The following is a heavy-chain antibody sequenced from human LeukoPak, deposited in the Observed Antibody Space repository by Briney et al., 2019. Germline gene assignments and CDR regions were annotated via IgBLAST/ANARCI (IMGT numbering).Heavy chain of an antibody. J-gene: IGHJ4*02. CDR1: GGTFSSYA. D-gene: IGHD2-21*01. CDR2: IIPILGIA. V-gene: IGHV1-69*04. Sequence: SVKVSCKASGGTFSSYAISWVRQAPGQGLEWMGRIIPILGIANYAQKFQGRVTITADKSTSTAYMELSSLRSEDTAVYYCASGDCYDPGNFDYWGQGTLVTVSS. CDR3: ASGDCYDPGNFDY.